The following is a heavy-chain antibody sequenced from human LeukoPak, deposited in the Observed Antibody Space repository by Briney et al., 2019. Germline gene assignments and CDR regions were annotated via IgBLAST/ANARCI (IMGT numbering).Heavy chain of an antibody. V-gene: IGHV3-21*01. Sequence: GGSLRLSCAASGFTFSSYTMNWVRQAPGKGLDWVSSISSGSTYVYYADSVKGRFTISRDNAKNSLYLQMNNLRVKDTAIYYCARVNGDYERGGAPDYWGQGTLVTVSS. J-gene: IGHJ4*02. D-gene: IGHD4-17*01. CDR2: ISSGSTYV. CDR3: ARVNGDYERGGAPDY. CDR1: GFTFSSYT.